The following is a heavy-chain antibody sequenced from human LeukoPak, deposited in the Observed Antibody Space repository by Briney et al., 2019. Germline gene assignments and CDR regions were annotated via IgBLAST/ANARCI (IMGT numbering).Heavy chain of an antibody. D-gene: IGHD3-16*01. CDR3: ARGVGGGLRQCYYYYMDV. J-gene: IGHJ6*03. CDR1: GYTFTSYD. V-gene: IGHV1-8*03. Sequence: GASVKVSCKASGYTFTSYDINWVRQATGQGLEWMGWMNPNSGNTGYAQKFQGRVTITRNTSISTAYMELSSLRSEDTAVYYCARGVGGGLRQCYYYYMDVWGKGTTVTVSS. CDR2: MNPNSGNT.